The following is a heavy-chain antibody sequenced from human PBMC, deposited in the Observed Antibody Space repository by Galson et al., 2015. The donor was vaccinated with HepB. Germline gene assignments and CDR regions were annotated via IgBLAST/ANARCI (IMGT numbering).Heavy chain of an antibody. CDR1: GYTFTTYG. Sequence: SVKVSCKASGYTFTTYGISWVRQAPGHGLEWMGWITTYNGNTNYEQKFRGRVTMTTDTSTSTAYMELRDLMSEDSAVYYCARDGFGGGFDYWGQGTLVTVSS. J-gene: IGHJ4*02. CDR2: ITTYNGNT. V-gene: IGHV1-18*01. D-gene: IGHD3-10*01. CDR3: ARDGFGGGFDY.